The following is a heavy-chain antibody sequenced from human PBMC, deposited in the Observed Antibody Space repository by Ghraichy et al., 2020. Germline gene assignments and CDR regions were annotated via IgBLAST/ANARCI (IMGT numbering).Heavy chain of an antibody. CDR1: GFTFSSYA. V-gene: IGHV3-23*01. J-gene: IGHJ4*02. CDR3: AKSYLLPKIVGATPFDY. CDR2: ISGSGGST. Sequence: GGSLRLSCAASGFTFSSYAMSWDRQAPGKGLEWVSAISGSGGSTYYADSVKGRFTISRDNSKNTLYLQMNSLRAEDTAVYYCAKSYLLPKIVGATPFDYWGQGTLVTVSS. D-gene: IGHD1-26*01.